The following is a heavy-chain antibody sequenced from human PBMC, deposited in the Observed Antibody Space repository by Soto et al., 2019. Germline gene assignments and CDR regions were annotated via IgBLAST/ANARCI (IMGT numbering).Heavy chain of an antibody. Sequence: GGSLRLSCAASGFTFSNAWMNWVRQAPGKGLEWVGRIKSKTDGGTTDYAAPVKGRFTISRDDSKNTLYLQMNSLKTEDTAVYYCTTGFYDILTGRQYYFDYWGQGTLVTVSS. CDR3: TTGFYDILTGRQYYFDY. CDR2: IKSKTDGGTT. V-gene: IGHV3-15*07. J-gene: IGHJ4*02. D-gene: IGHD3-9*01. CDR1: GFTFSNAW.